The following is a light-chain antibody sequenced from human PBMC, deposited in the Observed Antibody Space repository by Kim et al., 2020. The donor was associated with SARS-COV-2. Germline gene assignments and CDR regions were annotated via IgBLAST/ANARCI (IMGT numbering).Light chain of an antibody. CDR2: KDS. CDR1: ALPKQY. CDR3: QSADSSGTSV. V-gene: IGLV3-25*03. Sequence: SYELTQPPSVSVSPGQTARITCSGDALPKQYAYWFQQKPGQAPVLMIFKDSERPSGIPERFSGSSSGTIVTLTISGVQAEDEADYYCQSADSSGTSVFGT. J-gene: IGLJ1*01.